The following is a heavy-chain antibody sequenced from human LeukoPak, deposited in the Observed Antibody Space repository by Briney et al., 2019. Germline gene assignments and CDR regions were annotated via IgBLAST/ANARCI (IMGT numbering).Heavy chain of an antibody. V-gene: IGHV3-48*02. CDR2: ISGTSSNI. Sequence: GGSLRLSCAASGFTFSSYSLNWVRQAPGKGLEWLSYISGTSSNIDYADSVAGRFTISRDNAKNSLYLQMNSLRDEDTAVYYCARGTGSGHWLVDYWGQGTLVTVPS. CDR3: ARGTGSGHWLVDY. CDR1: GFTFSSYS. J-gene: IGHJ4*02. D-gene: IGHD3-9*01.